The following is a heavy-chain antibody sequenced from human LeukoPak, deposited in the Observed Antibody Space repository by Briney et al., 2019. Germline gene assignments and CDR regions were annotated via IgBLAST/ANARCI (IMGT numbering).Heavy chain of an antibody. CDR2: IWYDGSNK. V-gene: IGHV3-33*01. D-gene: IGHD3-22*01. J-gene: IGHJ4*02. CDR3: ARVDSSGYYGRACDY. Sequence: GRSLRLSCAASGFTFSSYGMHWVRQAPGKGLELVAVIWYDGSNKYYADSVKGRFTISRDNSKNTLYLQMNSLRAEDTAVYYCARVDSSGYYGRACDYWGQGTLVTVSS. CDR1: GFTFSSYG.